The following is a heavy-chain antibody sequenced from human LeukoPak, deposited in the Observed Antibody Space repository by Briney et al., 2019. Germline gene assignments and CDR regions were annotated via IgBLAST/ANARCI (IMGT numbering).Heavy chain of an antibody. CDR2: IYYSGNT. D-gene: IGHD2-15*01. CDR1: GVSISSSNSY. Sequence: PSETLSLTCTVSGVSISSSNSYWGWIRQPPGKGLEWIGSIYYSGNTYYNASLKSQVSISIDTSKNRFSLKLTSVTAADTAVYYCARPHCSGGSCYLDYWGQGTLVTASS. V-gene: IGHV4-39*01. CDR3: ARPHCSGGSCYLDY. J-gene: IGHJ4*02.